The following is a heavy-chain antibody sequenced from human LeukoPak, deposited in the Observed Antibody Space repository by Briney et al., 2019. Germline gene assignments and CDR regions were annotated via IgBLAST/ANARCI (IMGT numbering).Heavy chain of an antibody. CDR2: ISGSGGGT. J-gene: IGHJ4*02. CDR1: GITLSNYG. D-gene: IGHD3-22*01. Sequence: GGSLRLSCAVSGITLSNYGMSWVRQAPGKGLEWVAGISGSGGGTNYADSVKGRFTISRDNPRNALYLQMNSLRAEDTAVYFCAKRGVVIRVILVGFHREAYYFDSWGQGALVTVSS. CDR3: AKRGVVIRVILVGFHREAYYFDS. V-gene: IGHV3-23*01.